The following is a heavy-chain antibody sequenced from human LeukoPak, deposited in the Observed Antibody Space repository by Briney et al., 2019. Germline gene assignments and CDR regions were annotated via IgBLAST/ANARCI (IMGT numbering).Heavy chain of an antibody. V-gene: IGHV1-46*03. CDR3: ASHDSSGYDAFDI. Sequence: GASAKVSCKASGYTFTSYYMHWVRQAPGQGLEWMGIINPSGGSTSYAQKFQGRVTMTRDMSTSTVYMELSSLRSEDTAVYYCASHDSSGYDAFDIWGQGTMVTVSS. CDR1: GYTFTSYY. J-gene: IGHJ3*02. CDR2: INPSGGST. D-gene: IGHD3-22*01.